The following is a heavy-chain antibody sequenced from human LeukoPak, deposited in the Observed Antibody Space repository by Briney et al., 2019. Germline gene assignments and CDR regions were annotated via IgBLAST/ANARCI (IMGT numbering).Heavy chain of an antibody. CDR3: ARGARHFDL. J-gene: IGHJ2*01. V-gene: IGHV4-34*01. CDR1: GGSFSGYY. CDR2: INHSGST. Sequence: SETLSLTCAVYGGSFSGYYWSWIRQPPGKGLEWIGEINHSGSTNYNPSLKSRVTISVDTSKNQFSLKLSSVTAADTAVYYCARGARHFDLWGRGTLVTVPS.